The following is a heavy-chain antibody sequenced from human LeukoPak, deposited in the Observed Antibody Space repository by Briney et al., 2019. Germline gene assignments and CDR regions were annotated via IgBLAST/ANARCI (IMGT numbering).Heavy chain of an antibody. J-gene: IGHJ1*01. D-gene: IGHD2-15*01. CDR2: IMPISGTA. V-gene: IGHV1-69*13. Sequence: SVKVSCKASGGTFDSHAINWVRQAPGQGLEWMGGIMPISGTAKYAQKFQGRLTITADDSTSTAYMELTSLRSDDTAVYYCADRFCSGGSCYSTLAEYFQYWGQGTLVIVSS. CDR1: GGTFDSHA. CDR3: ADRFCSGGSCYSTLAEYFQY.